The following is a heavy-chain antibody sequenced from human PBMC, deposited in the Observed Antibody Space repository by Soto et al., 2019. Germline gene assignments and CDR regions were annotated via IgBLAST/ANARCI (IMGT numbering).Heavy chain of an antibody. J-gene: IGHJ6*02. CDR3: ARVFDDCGGDCYTSYYYGMDV. CDR2: INAGNGNT. D-gene: IGHD2-21*02. Sequence: ASVKVSCKASGYTFTSYAMHWVRQAPGQRLEWMGWINAGNGNTKYSQKFQGRVTITRDTSASTAHMELSSLRSEDTAVYYCARVFDDCGGDCYTSYYYGMDVWGQGTTVTVSS. V-gene: IGHV1-3*01. CDR1: GYTFTSYA.